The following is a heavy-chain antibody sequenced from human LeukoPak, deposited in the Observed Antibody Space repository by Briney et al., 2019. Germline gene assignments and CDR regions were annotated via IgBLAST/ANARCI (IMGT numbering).Heavy chain of an antibody. J-gene: IGHJ4*02. CDR2: IYYSGST. CDR1: GDSISSRSYY. D-gene: IGHD1-14*01. V-gene: IGHV4-39*01. Sequence: SETLSLTCSVSGDSISSRSYYWGWIRQPPGKGLEWIGSIYYSGSTYYNPSLRSRVTISVDTSKNQFSLKLNSVTAADTAMYYCARTYPEPYFDYWGQGTLVTVSS. CDR3: ARTYPEPYFDY.